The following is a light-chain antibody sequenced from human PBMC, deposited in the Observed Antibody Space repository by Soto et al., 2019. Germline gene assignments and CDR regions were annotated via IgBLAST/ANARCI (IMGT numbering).Light chain of an antibody. CDR3: QQYTNTNNPWM. J-gene: IGKJ1*01. V-gene: IGKV1-5*01. CDR1: QTITTW. CDR2: DAS. Sequence: DIRVTQSPPTLSASVGDRVTITCRASQTITTWMAWYQQKPGKAPKLLVYDASTLQSGVATRFSGSRSGTEFTLIISGLQPEDSATYYCQQYTNTNNPWMFGQGTKVDIK.